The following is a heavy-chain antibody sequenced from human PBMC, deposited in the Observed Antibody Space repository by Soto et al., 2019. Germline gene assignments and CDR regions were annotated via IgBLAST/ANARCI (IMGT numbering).Heavy chain of an antibody. D-gene: IGHD4-17*01. V-gene: IGHV4-59*01. CDR2: IYYSGST. Sequence: PSETLSLTCTVSGGSISSFYWSWIRQPPGKGLEWIGYIYYSGSTNYNPSLKSRVTLSGDTSKNQFSLKLSSVTAADTAVDYCGRSRTPVTPSGSQHGGQGPLVTVSS. J-gene: IGHJ1*01. CDR3: GRSRTPVTPSGSQH. CDR1: GGSISSFY.